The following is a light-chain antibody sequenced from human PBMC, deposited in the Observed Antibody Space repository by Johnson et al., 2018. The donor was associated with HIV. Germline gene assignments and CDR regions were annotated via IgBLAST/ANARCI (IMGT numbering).Light chain of an antibody. CDR1: SSNIGNNY. CDR3: GTWDSSRSAPGYV. V-gene: IGLV1-51*01. J-gene: IGLJ1*01. CDR2: DNN. Sequence: QSVLTQPPSVSAAPGQKVTISCSGSSSNIGNNYVSWYQQLPGTAPKLLIYDNNKRPSGIPDRFSGSKSGTSATLGITGLQTGDEADYYCGTWDSSRSAPGYVFGTGNKVTVL.